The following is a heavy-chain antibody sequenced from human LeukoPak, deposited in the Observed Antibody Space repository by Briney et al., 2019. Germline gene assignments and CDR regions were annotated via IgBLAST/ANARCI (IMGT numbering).Heavy chain of an antibody. V-gene: IGHV3-7*03. J-gene: IGHJ4*02. Sequence: AGGSLRLSCAASGFTFSRYWMSWVRQAPGKGLEWVANIKQDGSETYYVDSVKGRFTISGDNAKNSLYLQMNSLRAEDTAVYYCAREGGGEQQLVPDYWGQGTLVTVSS. CDR2: IKQDGSET. CDR3: AREGGGEQQLVPDY. CDR1: GFTFSRYW. D-gene: IGHD6-13*01.